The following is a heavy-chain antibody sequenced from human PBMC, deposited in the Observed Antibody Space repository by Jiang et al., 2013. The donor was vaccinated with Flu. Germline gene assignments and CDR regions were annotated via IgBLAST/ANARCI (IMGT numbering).Heavy chain of an antibody. Sequence: LLKPSETLSLTCTVSGGSISSYYWSWIRQPPGKGLERIGYIYYSGSTNYNPSLKSRVTISVDTSKNQFSLKLSSVTAADTAVYYCARGAPIVVVPAAITFDYWGQGTLVTVSS. J-gene: IGHJ4*02. D-gene: IGHD2-2*02. V-gene: IGHV4-59*01. CDR2: IYYSGST. CDR3: ARGAPIVVVPAAITFDY. CDR1: GGSISSYY.